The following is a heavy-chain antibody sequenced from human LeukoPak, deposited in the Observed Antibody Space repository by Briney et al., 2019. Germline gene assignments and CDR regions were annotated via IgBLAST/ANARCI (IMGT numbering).Heavy chain of an antibody. Sequence: ASVKVSCKASGGTLSSYAISGVRQAPGQGLEWMGGIIPIFGTANYAQKFQGRVTITTDESTSTAYMELSSLRSEDTAVYYCARVVPAGSGDAFDIWGQGTMVTVSS. D-gene: IGHD2-2*01. CDR2: IIPIFGTA. V-gene: IGHV1-69*05. CDR1: GGTLSSYA. J-gene: IGHJ3*02. CDR3: ARVVPAGSGDAFDI.